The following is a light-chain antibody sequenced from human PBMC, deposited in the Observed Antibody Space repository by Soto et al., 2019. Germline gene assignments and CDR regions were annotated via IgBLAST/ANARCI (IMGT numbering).Light chain of an antibody. CDR3: QHYGSSPLFT. V-gene: IGKV3-20*01. CDR1: QSVSSSY. J-gene: IGKJ3*01. CDR2: GAS. Sequence: EIVLTQSPGTLSLSPGERATLSCRASQSVSSSYLAWYQQKPGQAPRLLIYGASSRDTGIPDRFSGSGSGTDYTLTISRLEPEDVAVYYCQHYGSSPLFTFGPGTKVDIK.